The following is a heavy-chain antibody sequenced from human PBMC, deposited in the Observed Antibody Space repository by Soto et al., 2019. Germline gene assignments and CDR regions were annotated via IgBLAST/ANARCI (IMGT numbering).Heavy chain of an antibody. CDR2: ISGSGGGT. J-gene: IGHJ4*02. V-gene: IGHV3-23*01. CDR1: GFTFSSYA. D-gene: IGHD3-22*01. CDR3: AKDRYYYSSGFDY. Sequence: EVQLLESGGGLVQPGGSLRLSCAASGFTFSSYAMSWVRQAPGKGLEWVSAISGSGGGTYYADSVKGRFTISRDNSKNTLYLQMNSLRVEDTAVYYCAKDRYYYSSGFDYWGQGTLVTVSS.